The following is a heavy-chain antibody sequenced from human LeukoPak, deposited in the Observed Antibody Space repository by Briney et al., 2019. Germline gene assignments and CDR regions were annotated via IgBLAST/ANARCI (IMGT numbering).Heavy chain of an antibody. D-gene: IGHD3-3*01. V-gene: IGHV4-34*01. J-gene: IGHJ4*02. CDR1: GGSFSDYY. CDR2: INHSGST. CDR3: ARVKIEGDFWSGYYYITFDY. Sequence: KPSETLSLTCAVYGGSFSDYYWSWIRQPPGKGLEWIGEINHSGSTNYNPSLKSRVTISVDTSKNQFSLKLSSVTAADTAVYYCARVKIEGDFWSGYYYITFDYWGQGTLVTVSS.